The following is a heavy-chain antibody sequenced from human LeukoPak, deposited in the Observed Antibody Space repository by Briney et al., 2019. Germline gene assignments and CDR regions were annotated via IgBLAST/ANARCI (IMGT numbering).Heavy chain of an antibody. D-gene: IGHD1-26*01. CDR2: ISGSGGST. Sequence: PGGSLRLSCAASGFTFSSYAMSWVRQAPGKGLEWVSAISGSGGSTYYADSVKGRFTISRDNSQNTLYLQMNNLGAEDTAVYYCAKHLFNGIGEPFDYWGQGTPVTVSS. CDR3: AKHLFNGIGEPFDY. J-gene: IGHJ4*02. CDR1: GFTFSSYA. V-gene: IGHV3-23*01.